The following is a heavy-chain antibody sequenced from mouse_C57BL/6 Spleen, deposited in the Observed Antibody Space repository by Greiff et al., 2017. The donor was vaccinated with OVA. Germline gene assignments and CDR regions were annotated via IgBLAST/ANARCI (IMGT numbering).Heavy chain of an antibody. Sequence: QVQLQQSGAELARPGASVKMSCKASGYTFTSYTMHWVKQRPGQGLEWIGYINPSSGNTKYNQKFKDKATLTADKYSSTAYMQLSSLTSEDSAVYYCARWGGSSLACAMDYWGQGTSVTVSS. J-gene: IGHJ4*01. D-gene: IGHD1-1*01. CDR1: GYTFTSYT. CDR2: INPSSGNT. V-gene: IGHV1-4*01. CDR3: ARWGGSSLACAMDY.